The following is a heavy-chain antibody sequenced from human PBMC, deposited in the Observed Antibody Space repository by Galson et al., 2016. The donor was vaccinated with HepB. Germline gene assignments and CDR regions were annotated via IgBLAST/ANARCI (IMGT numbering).Heavy chain of an antibody. D-gene: IGHD1-26*01. CDR2: SNSDGSLK. CDR3: TGVSRGVSFAFDI. J-gene: IGHJ3*02. V-gene: IGHV3-74*01. Sequence: SLRLSCAASGIAFSNYWMHWVRQAPGKGLVWVSGSNSDGSLKCYAASVKGRFTTSQDTAKNMLYLQMTSLGVEDTAVYYCTGVSRGVSFAFDIWGQGTMVTVSS. CDR1: GIAFSNYW.